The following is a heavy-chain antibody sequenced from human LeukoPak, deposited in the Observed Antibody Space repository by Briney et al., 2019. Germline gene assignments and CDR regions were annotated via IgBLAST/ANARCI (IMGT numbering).Heavy chain of an antibody. J-gene: IGHJ3*02. CDR3: ARGPYGDYYSNDALDI. D-gene: IGHD4-17*01. V-gene: IGHV3-11*01. Sequence: GGSLRLSCAASGFTFSDYYMSWIRQAPGKGLEWVSYISSSGSTIYYADSVKGRFTISRDNAKNSLYLQMNSLRAEDTAVYYCARGPYGDYYSNDALDIWGQGTMVTVSS. CDR1: GFTFSDYY. CDR2: ISSSGSTI.